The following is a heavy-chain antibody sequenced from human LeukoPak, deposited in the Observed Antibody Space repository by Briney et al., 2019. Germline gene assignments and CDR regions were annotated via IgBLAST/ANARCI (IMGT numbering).Heavy chain of an antibody. CDR1: GYTFTGYY. J-gene: IGHJ6*02. Sequence: GASVKVSCKASGYTFTGYYMHWVRQAPGQGLEWMGWINPNSGGTNYAQKFQGRVTMTRDTSTSTAYMELSRLRSDDTAVYYCARGPVVPAAIAYYYYGMDVWGQGTTVTVSS. D-gene: IGHD2-2*02. V-gene: IGHV1-2*02. CDR2: INPNSGGT. CDR3: ARGPVVPAAIAYYYYGMDV.